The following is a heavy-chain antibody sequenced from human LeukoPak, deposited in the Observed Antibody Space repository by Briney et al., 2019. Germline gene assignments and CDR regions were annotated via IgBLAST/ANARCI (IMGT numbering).Heavy chain of an antibody. CDR2: ISWNSGSI. V-gene: IGHV3-9*03. J-gene: IGHJ4*02. D-gene: IGHD2-2*01. Sequence: GGSLRLSCAASGFTFHDYAMHWVRQAPGKGLEWVSGISWNSGSIGYADSVKGRFTISRDNAENSLYLQMGSLRVEDMAVYYCARRYCSSSSCSPLDYWGQGTLVTVSS. CDR1: GFTFHDYA. CDR3: ARRYCSSSSCSPLDY.